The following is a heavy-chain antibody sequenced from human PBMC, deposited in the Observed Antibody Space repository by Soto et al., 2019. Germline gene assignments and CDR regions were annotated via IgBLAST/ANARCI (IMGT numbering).Heavy chain of an antibody. J-gene: IGHJ5*01. Sequence: SEPLSLTSAVYGGSFSGHSWTRIRQSPGKGLEWIGDINHSGRVKYSQSLKSRVTISLDTSKNQFSLTLSAVTAADTAMYYCSTRAYDTNGYYRFDPWGQGTLVTVSS. V-gene: IGHV4-34*01. D-gene: IGHD3-22*01. CDR1: GGSFSGHS. CDR2: INHSGRV. CDR3: STRAYDTNGYYRFDP.